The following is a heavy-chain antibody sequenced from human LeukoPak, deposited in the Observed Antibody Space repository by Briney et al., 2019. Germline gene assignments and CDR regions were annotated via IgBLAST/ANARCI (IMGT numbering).Heavy chain of an antibody. CDR2: INPSGGST. D-gene: IGHD3-10*01. V-gene: IGHV1-46*01. J-gene: IGHJ5*02. Sequence: ASVEVSCKASGYTFTSYDINWVRQATGQGLEWMGIINPSGGSTSYAQKFQGRVTMTRDTSTSTVYMELSSLRSEDTAVYYCARDKVRGVIITHNWFDPWGQGTLVTVSS. CDR3: ARDKVRGVIITHNWFDP. CDR1: GYTFTSYD.